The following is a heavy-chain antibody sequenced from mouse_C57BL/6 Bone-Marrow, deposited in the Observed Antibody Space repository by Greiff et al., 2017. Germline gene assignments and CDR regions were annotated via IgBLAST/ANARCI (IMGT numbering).Heavy chain of an antibody. Sequence: EVKLMESGPELVKPGASVKIPCKASGYTFTDYNMDWVKQSHGQSLEWIGDMNPNNGGTIYNQKFKGKATLTVDKSSSTAYMALRSLTSEDTAVYYVARERDSLYFDYWGQGTTLTVSS. CDR3: ARERDSLYFDY. D-gene: IGHD6-2*01. V-gene: IGHV1-18*01. CDR2: MNPNNGGT. CDR1: GYTFTDYN. J-gene: IGHJ2*01.